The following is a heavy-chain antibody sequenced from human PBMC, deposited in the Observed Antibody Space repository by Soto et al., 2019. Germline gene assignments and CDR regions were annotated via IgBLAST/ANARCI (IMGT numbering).Heavy chain of an antibody. CDR1: GFTFDDYA. V-gene: IGHV3-9*01. J-gene: IGHJ4*02. CDR3: AKSPPGDTAMVEPYFDY. Sequence: LRLSCAASGFTFDDYAMHWVRQAPGKGLEWVSGISWNSGSIGYADSVKGRFTISRDNAKNSLYLQMNSLRAEDTALYYCAKSPPGDTAMVEPYFDYWGQGTLVTVSS. CDR2: ISWNSGSI. D-gene: IGHD5-18*01.